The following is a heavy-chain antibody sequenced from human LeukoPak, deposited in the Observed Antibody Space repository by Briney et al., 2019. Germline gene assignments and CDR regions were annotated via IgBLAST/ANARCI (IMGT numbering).Heavy chain of an antibody. CDR3: ARHAYYDFWSGYLGTSYYYYYMDV. Sequence: SETLSLTCTVSGGSISSSSYYWGWIRQPPGKGLEWIGSIYYSGSTYYNPSLKSRVTISVDMSKNQFSLKLSSVTAPDTAVYYCARHAYYDFWSGYLGTSYYYYYMDVWGKGTTVTVSS. CDR2: IYYSGST. CDR1: GGSISSSSYY. V-gene: IGHV4-39*01. J-gene: IGHJ6*03. D-gene: IGHD3-3*01.